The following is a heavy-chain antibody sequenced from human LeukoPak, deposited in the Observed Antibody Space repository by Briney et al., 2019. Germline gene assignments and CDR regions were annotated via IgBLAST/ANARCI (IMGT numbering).Heavy chain of an antibody. CDR3: ARAKMGN. Sequence: GGSLRLSCAASGFIFRNYYMSWMRQAPGKGLEWVSYISDNGDIVYYGDFVKGRFTISRDNANNSLSLHMTNLTVEDTAAYYCARAKMGNRGQGAPVTVSS. CDR2: ISDNGDIV. CDR1: GFIFRNYY. D-gene: IGHD2-8*01. V-gene: IGHV3-11*01. J-gene: IGHJ4*02.